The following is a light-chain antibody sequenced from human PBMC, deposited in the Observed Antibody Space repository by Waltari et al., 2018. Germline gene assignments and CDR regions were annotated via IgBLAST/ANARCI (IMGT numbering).Light chain of an antibody. CDR1: QSVLYSSNNKNY. Sequence: DIVMTQSPDSLAVSLGERATINCQSSQSVLYSSNNKNYLAWYQQRPGQPPKLLIYWASIRESGVPDRFSGSGSGTDFTLTISSLQAEDVAVYYCHQYYISPLTFGGGTKVEIK. CDR2: WAS. J-gene: IGKJ4*01. CDR3: HQYYISPLT. V-gene: IGKV4-1*01.